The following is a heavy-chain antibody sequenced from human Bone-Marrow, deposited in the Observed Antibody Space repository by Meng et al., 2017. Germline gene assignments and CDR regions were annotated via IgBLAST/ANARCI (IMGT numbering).Heavy chain of an antibody. V-gene: IGHV4-31*03. Sequence: QVQLQESGPGLVKPSQTLSLPCTASGGSISSGGYYWSWIRQHPGKGLEWIGYIYHSGSTYYNPSLKSRVTISVDTSKNQFSLKLSSVTAADTAVYYCARDRNDYGSHYFDYWGQGTLVTVSS. D-gene: IGHD4-17*01. J-gene: IGHJ4*02. CDR2: IYHSGST. CDR1: GGSISSGGYY. CDR3: ARDRNDYGSHYFDY.